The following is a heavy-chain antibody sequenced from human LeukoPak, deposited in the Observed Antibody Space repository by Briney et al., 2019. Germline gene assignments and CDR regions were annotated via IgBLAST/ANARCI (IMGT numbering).Heavy chain of an antibody. CDR1: GFTVSSNY. V-gene: IGHV3-66*01. CDR2: IYSGGST. D-gene: IGHD2-21*02. J-gene: IGHJ4*02. Sequence: GGSLRLSCAASGFTVSSNYMSWVRQAPGKGLEWVSVIYSGGSTYYADSVKGRFTISRDNSKNTLYLQMNSLRAEDTAVYYCARVIVSGADWIPFDYWGQGTLVTVSS. CDR3: ARVIVSGADWIPFDY.